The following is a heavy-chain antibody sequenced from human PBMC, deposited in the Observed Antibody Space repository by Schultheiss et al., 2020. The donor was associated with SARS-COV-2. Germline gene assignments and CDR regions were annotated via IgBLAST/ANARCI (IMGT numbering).Heavy chain of an antibody. CDR1: GFPFNTYA. J-gene: IGHJ6*02. Sequence: GGSLRLSCAGSGFPFNTYAMAWVRQLSGGGLQWVSSISATGDIRYYADSVKGRFTISRDNSKNTLFLQMNRLRVEDTALYYCATDDNIGCFRPYGLDVWGQGTTVTVSS. D-gene: IGHD6-19*01. CDR3: ATDDNIGCFRPYGLDV. V-gene: IGHV3-23*01. CDR2: ISATGDIR.